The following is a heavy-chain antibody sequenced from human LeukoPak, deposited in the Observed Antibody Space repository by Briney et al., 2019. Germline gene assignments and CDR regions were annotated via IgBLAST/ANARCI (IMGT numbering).Heavy chain of an antibody. Sequence: PGGSLRLSCAASGFTLSSYAMSWVRQARGKGREWVSAISGSGGSTYYEGSVKGRFTISRDNSKNTMSLQMNSLRAEDTAVYYCVKGLSCSTTSCYVYFDYWGQGTLVTVSS. V-gene: IGHV3-23*01. CDR3: VKGLSCSTTSCYVYFDY. CDR1: GFTLSSYA. CDR2: ISGSGGST. D-gene: IGHD2-2*01. J-gene: IGHJ4*02.